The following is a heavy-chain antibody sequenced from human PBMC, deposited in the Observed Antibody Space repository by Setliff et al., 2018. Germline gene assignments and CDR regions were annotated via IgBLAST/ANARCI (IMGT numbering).Heavy chain of an antibody. CDR2: ISGSGGST. J-gene: IGHJ5*02. CDR1: GFTFSSYA. V-gene: IGHV3-23*01. D-gene: IGHD3-10*01. CDR3: AKNGFGVVALGVNNWVDP. Sequence: PGGSLRLSCAASGFTFSSYAMSWVRQAPGKGLEWVSAISGSGGSTYYADSVKGRFTISRDNSKNTLYLQMNSLRAEDTAVYYCAKNGFGVVALGVNNWVDPWGQGTLVTV.